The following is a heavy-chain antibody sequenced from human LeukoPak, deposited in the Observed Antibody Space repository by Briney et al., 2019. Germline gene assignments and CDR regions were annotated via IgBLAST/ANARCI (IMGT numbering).Heavy chain of an antibody. CDR2: ISGSGGST. CDR3: AKDRRAYYYFDY. Sequence: LPGGSLRLSCAASGFDFSDKWMTWVRQAPGKGLEWVSAISGSGGSTYYADSVKGRFTISRDNSKNTLYLQMNSLRAEDTAVYYCAKDRRAYYYFDYWGQGTLVTVSS. J-gene: IGHJ4*02. CDR1: GFDFSDKW. V-gene: IGHV3-23*01. D-gene: IGHD1-26*01.